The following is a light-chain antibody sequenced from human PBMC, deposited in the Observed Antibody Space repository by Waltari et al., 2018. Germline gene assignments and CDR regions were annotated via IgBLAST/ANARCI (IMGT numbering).Light chain of an antibody. Sequence: DIQMTQSPSTLSASVGDRVTLTCRASQNMIGGLAWYTQKPGIAPKLLISKASTLERVVPSRFSGIESGTEFTLTIGSLQPDDLATYCCQQYRTNPWAFGQGTKV. CDR1: QNMIGG. V-gene: IGKV1-5*03. J-gene: IGKJ1*01. CDR2: KAS. CDR3: QQYRTNPWA.